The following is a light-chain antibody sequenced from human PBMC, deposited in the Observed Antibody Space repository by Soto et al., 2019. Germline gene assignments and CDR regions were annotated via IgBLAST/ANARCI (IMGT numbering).Light chain of an antibody. CDR2: DVS. J-gene: IGLJ1*01. CDR3: CSYAGSYTLYV. V-gene: IGLV2-11*01. Sequence: QSALTQPRSVSGSPGQSVTISCTGTSSDVGGYNYVSWYQQHPGKAPKLMIYDVSKQPSGVPDRFSGSKSGNTASLTISGLQAEDEADYYCCSYAGSYTLYVFGTGTQLTVL. CDR1: SSDVGGYNY.